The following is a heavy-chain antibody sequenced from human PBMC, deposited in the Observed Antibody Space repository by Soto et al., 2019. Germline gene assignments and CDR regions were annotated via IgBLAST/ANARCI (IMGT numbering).Heavy chain of an antibody. CDR2: ISGGGDSA. CDR1: GSTSSSDA. D-gene: IGHD3-22*01. Sequence: EVQLLESGGGLVQAGGSLRLSCRASGSTSSSDAMTWVRQAPGKGLEWVSVISGGGDSAYYADSVQGRFAIFRDNSKNTLFLQMSSLRAEDTAVYYCAKVGYESGGYYYHDAFHIWGQGTMVTVSS. CDR3: AKVGYESGGYYYHDAFHI. V-gene: IGHV3-23*01. J-gene: IGHJ3*02.